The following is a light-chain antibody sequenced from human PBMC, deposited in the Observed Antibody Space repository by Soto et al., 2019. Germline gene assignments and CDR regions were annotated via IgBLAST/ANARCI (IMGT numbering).Light chain of an antibody. CDR3: RQFNNWTPWT. J-gene: IGKJ1*01. CDR2: AAS. CDR1: QSVSSN. V-gene: IGKV3-15*01. Sequence: EIVMTQSPATLSVSPGERATLSCRASQSVSSNLAWYQQKPGQAPRLLIYAASTRATGIPARFSGSGSGTDFTLIITSRHSQVFAAYYCRQFNNWTPWTFGQGTNVEIK.